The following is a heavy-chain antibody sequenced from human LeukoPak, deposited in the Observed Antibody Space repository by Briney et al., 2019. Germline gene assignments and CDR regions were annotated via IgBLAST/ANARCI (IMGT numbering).Heavy chain of an antibody. Sequence: PGGSLRLSCAASGFTFSSYAMHWVRQAPGKGLEWLAVISYDGRDTFYADSVKGRFTISRDNSQNTLSLQMSSLRPEDTAIYYCARDAGRRTILVRFFDFWGQGSLVTVSS. CDR3: ARDAGRRTILVRFFDF. CDR1: GFTFSSYA. V-gene: IGHV3-30*04. D-gene: IGHD3-10*01. CDR2: ISYDGRDT. J-gene: IGHJ4*02.